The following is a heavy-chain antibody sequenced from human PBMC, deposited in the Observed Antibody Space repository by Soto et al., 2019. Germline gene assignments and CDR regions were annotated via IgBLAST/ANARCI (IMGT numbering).Heavy chain of an antibody. J-gene: IGHJ6*02. V-gene: IGHV3-30-3*01. CDR1: GFTFSSYA. CDR2: ISYDGSNK. Sequence: GGSLRLSCAASGFTFSSYAMHWVRQAPGKGLEWVAVISYDGSNKYYADSVKGRFTISRDNSKNTLYLQMNSLRAEDTAVYYCARDGRYSSSSYYYYGMDVWGQGTTVTVSS. CDR3: ARDGRYSSSSYYYYGMDV. D-gene: IGHD6-13*01.